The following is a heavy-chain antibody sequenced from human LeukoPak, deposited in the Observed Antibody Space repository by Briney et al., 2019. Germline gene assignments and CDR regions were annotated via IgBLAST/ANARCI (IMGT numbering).Heavy chain of an antibody. CDR3: ARATYYYDSSGPGDY. V-gene: IGHV3-33*01. J-gene: IGHJ4*02. CDR1: GFTFSSYG. D-gene: IGHD3-22*01. CDR2: IWYDGSNK. Sequence: GGSLRLSCAASGFTFSSYGMHWVRKAPGKGLEWVAVIWYDGSNKYYADSVKGRFTISRDNSKNTLYLQMNSLRAEDTAVYYCARATYYYDSSGPGDYWGQGTLVTVSS.